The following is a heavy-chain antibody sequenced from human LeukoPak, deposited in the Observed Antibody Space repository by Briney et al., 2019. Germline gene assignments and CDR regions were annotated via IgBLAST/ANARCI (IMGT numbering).Heavy chain of an antibody. CDR1: GGSISNSSHY. D-gene: IGHD6-13*01. V-gene: IGHV4-39*07. Sequence: SETLSLTCTVSGGSISNSSHYWGWIRQPPGKGLEWIGSIYYSGSTYYNPSLKSRVTISVDTSKNQFSLKLSSVTAADTAVYYCARYSSSFFFDIWGQGTMVTVSS. CDR2: IYYSGST. J-gene: IGHJ3*02. CDR3: ARYSSSFFFDI.